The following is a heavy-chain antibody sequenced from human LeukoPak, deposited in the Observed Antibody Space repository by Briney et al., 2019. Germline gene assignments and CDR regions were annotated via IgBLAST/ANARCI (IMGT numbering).Heavy chain of an antibody. J-gene: IGHJ6*03. CDR3: ARTTRYYYYYMDV. D-gene: IGHD4-17*01. Sequence: SETLSLTCTVSGGPISSYYWSWIRQPPGKGLEWIGYVYTSGSTNYNPSLKSRVTISVDTSKNQFSLKLSSVTAADTAVYYCARTTRYYYYYMDVWGKGTTVTVSS. V-gene: IGHV4-4*09. CDR2: VYTSGST. CDR1: GGPISSYY.